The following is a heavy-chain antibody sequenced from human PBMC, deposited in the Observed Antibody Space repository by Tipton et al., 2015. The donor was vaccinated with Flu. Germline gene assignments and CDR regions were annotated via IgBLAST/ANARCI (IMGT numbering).Heavy chain of an antibody. CDR2: ISGSGGST. Sequence: GSLRLSCAASGFTVSSNYMSWVRQAPGKGLEWVSVISGSGGSTYYADSVKGRFTISRDNSKNTLYLQMNSLRAEDTAVYYCAKSSPTTAYCSGGSCYLWTRKGPGVMYNWFDPWGQGTLVTVSS. CDR1: GFTVSSNY. V-gene: IGHV3-23*01. CDR3: AKSSPTTAYCSGGSCYLWTRKGPGVMYNWFDP. J-gene: IGHJ5*02. D-gene: IGHD2-15*01.